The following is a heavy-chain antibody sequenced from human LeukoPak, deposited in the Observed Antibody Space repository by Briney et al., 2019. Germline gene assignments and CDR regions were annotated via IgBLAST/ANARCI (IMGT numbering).Heavy chain of an antibody. V-gene: IGHV4-38-2*02. CDR3: ARSIFAGAHDAFDI. CDR1: GYSISSGYY. J-gene: IGHJ3*02. CDR2: IYHSGSS. Sequence: SETLSLTCIVSGYSISSGYYWGRIRQPPGKGLEWIGSIYHSGSSLYNPSLKSRVTISVDTSKNQFSLKLSSVTAADTAVYYCARSIFAGAHDAFDIWGQGTMVTVSS.